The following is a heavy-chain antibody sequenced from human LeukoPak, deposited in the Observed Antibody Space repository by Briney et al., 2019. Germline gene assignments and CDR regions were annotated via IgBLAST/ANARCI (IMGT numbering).Heavy chain of an antibody. V-gene: IGHV3-74*01. Sequence: GGSLRLSCAASGFTFSSYWMHWVRHAPGKGLVWVSRINSDGSSTSYADSVKGRFTISRDNAKNTLYLQMNSLRAEDTAVYYCAKQDQGIYYDSSGYLDYWGQGTLVTVSS. CDR3: AKQDQGIYYDSSGYLDY. CDR2: INSDGSST. J-gene: IGHJ4*02. CDR1: GFTFSSYW. D-gene: IGHD3-22*01.